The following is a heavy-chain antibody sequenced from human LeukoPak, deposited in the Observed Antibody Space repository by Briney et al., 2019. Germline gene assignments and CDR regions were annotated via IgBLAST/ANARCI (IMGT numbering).Heavy chain of an antibody. D-gene: IGHD2-8*02. CDR3: ALGGSTGGKIYDYFDN. CDR1: GYIFTKYW. V-gene: IGHV5-51*01. CDR2: IYPGDSDT. J-gene: IGHJ4*02. Sequence: GESLKISCKGSGYIFTKYWIGWVRQMPGQGLEWMGIIYPGDSDTRYSPSFQGQVTISADKSISTAYLQWRSLKAPDTAMYYCALGGSTGGKIYDYFDNRGQGTLVTVSS.